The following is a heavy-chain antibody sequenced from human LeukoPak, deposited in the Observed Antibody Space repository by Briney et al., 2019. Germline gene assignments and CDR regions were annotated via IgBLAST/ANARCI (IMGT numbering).Heavy chain of an antibody. CDR3: ARGQGDGDYYDSSGYYPFDY. J-gene: IGHJ4*02. Sequence: AGGSLRLSCAASGFTFTSYSMNWVRQAPGKGLEWVAYVSSASGTIYYADSVKGRFTISRDNAKNSLYLQMNSLRAEDTAVYYCARGQGDGDYYDSSGYYPFDYWGQGTLVTVSS. CDR1: GFTFTSYS. V-gene: IGHV3-48*04. D-gene: IGHD3-22*01. CDR2: VSSASGTI.